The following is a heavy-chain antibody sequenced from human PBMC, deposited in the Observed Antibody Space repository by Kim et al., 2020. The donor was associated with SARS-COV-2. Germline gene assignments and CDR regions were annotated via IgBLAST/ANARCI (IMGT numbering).Heavy chain of an antibody. CDR3: ARDRVSSSGGYYFDY. D-gene: IGHD6-19*01. V-gene: IGHV3-30*07. J-gene: IGHJ4*02. Sequence: DSVKGRFTISRDNSKNTLYLQMNSLRAEDTAVYYCARDRVSSSGGYYFDYWGQGTLVTVSS.